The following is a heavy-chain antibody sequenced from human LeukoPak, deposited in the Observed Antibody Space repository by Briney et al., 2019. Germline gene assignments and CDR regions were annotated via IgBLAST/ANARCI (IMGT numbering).Heavy chain of an antibody. CDR1: GFTFSSYW. V-gene: IGHV3-7*01. CDR2: IKQDGSEK. Sequence: PGGSLRLSCAASGFTFSSYWMNWARQAPGKGLEWVANIKQDGSEKYYVDSVKGRFTVSRDNAKNSLYLQMNSLRTEDTAVYYCARAQSGFWSGYCFDYWGQGTLVTVSS. CDR3: ARAQSGFWSGYCFDY. D-gene: IGHD3-3*01. J-gene: IGHJ4*02.